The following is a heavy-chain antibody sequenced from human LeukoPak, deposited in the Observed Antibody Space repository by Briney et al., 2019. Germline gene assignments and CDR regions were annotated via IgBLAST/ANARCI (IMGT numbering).Heavy chain of an antibody. CDR2: IIPIFGTA. J-gene: IGHJ4*02. D-gene: IGHD6-13*01. CDR1: GGTFSSYD. Sequence: SVNVSCNASGGTFSSYDCSWLRQAPGQGLEWIGGIIPIFGTANYAQKFQGRVTITADESTSTSYMEPSSLRSEDTAVYYWARAAAAGDETLDYWGQGTLVTVSS. V-gene: IGHV1-69*13. CDR3: ARAAAAGDETLDY.